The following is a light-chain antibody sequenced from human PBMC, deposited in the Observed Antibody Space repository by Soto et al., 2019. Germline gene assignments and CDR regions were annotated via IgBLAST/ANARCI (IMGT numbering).Light chain of an antibody. Sequence: DIQMTQSPSSLSASVGDSVTISCRASQSIFTYLHWYQQKPGTAPRLLISRASSVQSGVPPRFSGSGSGRDFTLSISSLRPEDIGTYFCQQTYSGPWTFGPGTRVEI. CDR3: QQTYSGPWT. J-gene: IGKJ1*01. CDR1: QSIFTY. CDR2: RAS. V-gene: IGKV1-39*01.